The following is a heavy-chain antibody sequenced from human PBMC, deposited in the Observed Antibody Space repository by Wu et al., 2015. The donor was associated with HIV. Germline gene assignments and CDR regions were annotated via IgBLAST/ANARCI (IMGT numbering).Heavy chain of an antibody. CDR3: CPEIQKPRGPFIEGPRNAFDV. CDR2: IVPIYGKT. CDR1: GGTFGHSA. D-gene: IGHD5-24*01. J-gene: IGHJ3*01. Sequence: VQLVQSGADVRRPGSSVKVSCQASGGTFGHSAVSWVRQAPGQGPEWLGDIVPIYGKTSFAETFQDRMTITADMSTTTVHMELSSLGSEDTALYFCCPEIQKPRGPFIEGPRNAFDVWGQGTLVAVTS. V-gene: IGHV1-69*14.